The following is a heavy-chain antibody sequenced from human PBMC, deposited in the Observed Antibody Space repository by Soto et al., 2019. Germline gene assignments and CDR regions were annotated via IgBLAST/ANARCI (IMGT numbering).Heavy chain of an antibody. CDR2: IYYSGST. V-gene: IGHV4-39*01. J-gene: IGHJ4*02. CDR3: ASSSIVVVVAATVFDY. Sequence: PSETLSLTCTVSGGSISSSSYYWGWIRQPPGKGLEWIGSIYYSGSTYYNPSLKSRVTISVDTSKNQFSLKLSSVTAADTAVYYCASSSIVVVVAATVFDYWGQGTLVTVSS. D-gene: IGHD2-15*01. CDR1: GGSISSSSYY.